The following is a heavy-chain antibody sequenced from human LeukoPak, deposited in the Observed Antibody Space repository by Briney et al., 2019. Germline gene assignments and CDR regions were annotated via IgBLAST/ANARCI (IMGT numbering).Heavy chain of an antibody. D-gene: IGHD3-10*01. V-gene: IGHV3-30-3*01. J-gene: IGHJ3*02. CDR2: ISYDGSNK. CDR3: ARDLSGRYAFDI. CDR1: GFTFSSYA. Sequence: GGSLRLSCAASGFTFSSYAMHWVRQAPGKGLEWVAVISYDGSNKYYADSVKGRFTISRDNSKNTLYLQMNSLRDEDTAVYYCARDLSGRYAFDIWGQGTMVTVSS.